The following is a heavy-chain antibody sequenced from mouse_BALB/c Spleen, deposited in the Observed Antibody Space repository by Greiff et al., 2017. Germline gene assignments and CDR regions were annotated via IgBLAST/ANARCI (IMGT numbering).Heavy chain of an antibody. V-gene: IGHV5-4*02. J-gene: IGHJ4*01. Sequence: EVMLVESGGGLVKPGGSLKLSCAASGFTFSDYYMYWVRQTPEKRLEWVATISDGGSYTYYPDSVKGRFTISRDNAKNNLYLQMSSLKSEDTAMYYCAREGRDDGYYDAMDYWGQGTSVTVSS. CDR1: GFTFSDYY. CDR3: AREGRDDGYYDAMDY. CDR2: ISDGGSYT. D-gene: IGHD2-3*01.